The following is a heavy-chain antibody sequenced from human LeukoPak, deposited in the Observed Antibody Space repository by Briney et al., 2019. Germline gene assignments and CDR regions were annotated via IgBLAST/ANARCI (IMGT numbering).Heavy chain of an antibody. CDR3: ARGGSSGWANFFDY. J-gene: IGHJ4*02. CDR2: IYYSGST. D-gene: IGHD6-19*01. V-gene: IGHV4-31*03. CDR1: GGSISSGGYY. Sequence: SQTLSLTCTVSGGSISSGGYYWVWIRQHQGKGLEWIGYIYYSGSTYYNPSLKSRVTISVDTSKNQFSLKLSSVTAADTAVYYCARGGSSGWANFFDYWGQGTLVTVSS.